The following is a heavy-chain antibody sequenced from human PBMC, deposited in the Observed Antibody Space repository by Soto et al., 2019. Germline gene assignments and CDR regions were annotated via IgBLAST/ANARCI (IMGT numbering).Heavy chain of an antibody. Sequence: SETLSLTCSVYGGSFSGYYWSWIRQPPGKGLEWIGEINHSGSTNYNPSLKSRVTISVDTSKNQFSLKLSSVTAADTAVYYCARVGVATDDYWGQGTLVTVSS. V-gene: IGHV4-34*01. CDR2: INHSGST. D-gene: IGHD3-3*01. CDR3: ARVGVATDDY. J-gene: IGHJ4*02. CDR1: GGSFSGYY.